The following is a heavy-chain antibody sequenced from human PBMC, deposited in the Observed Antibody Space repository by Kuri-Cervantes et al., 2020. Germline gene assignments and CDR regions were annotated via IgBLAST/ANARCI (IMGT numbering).Heavy chain of an antibody. D-gene: IGHD1-20*01. CDR1: GFTFSNYW. CDR3: ARDGERPFLTADYYYYLDL. J-gene: IGHJ6*03. Sequence: GESLKISCAASGFTFSNYWMSWVRQAPGKGLEWVANINQGGSEKYYVDSVKGRFTISRDNAKNSLYLQMHSLTAEDTAVYYCARDGERPFLTADYYYYLDLWGHGTTVTVSS. CDR2: INQGGSEK. V-gene: IGHV3-7*01.